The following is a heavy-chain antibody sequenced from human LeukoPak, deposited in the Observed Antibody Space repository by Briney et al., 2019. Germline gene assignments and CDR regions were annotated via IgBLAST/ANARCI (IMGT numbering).Heavy chain of an antibody. D-gene: IGHD3-22*01. V-gene: IGHV4-59*12. CDR3: ARGSHDYYDSSGLYYFDY. CDR1: GGSISSYY. CDR2: IYYSGST. J-gene: IGHJ4*02. Sequence: SETLSLTCTVSGGSISSYYWSWIRQPPGKGLEWIGYIYYSGSTNYNPSLKSRVTISVDTSKNEFSLKLSSVTAADTAVYYCARGSHDYYDSSGLYYFDYWGQGTLVTVSS.